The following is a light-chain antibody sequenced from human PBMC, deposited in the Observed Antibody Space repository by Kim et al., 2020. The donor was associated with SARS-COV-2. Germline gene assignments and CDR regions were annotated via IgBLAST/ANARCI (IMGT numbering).Light chain of an antibody. CDR3: QAYDRALIASV. Sequence: QSVLTQPPSVSGAPGQTVTLSCAGTYSNIGANYDVHWYHQLPGAAPRLVIYGNDFRPAGVPARFSGSRSDSSASLVITGLQAEDEGRYYCQAYDRALIASVFGGGTELTVL. CDR2: GND. J-gene: IGLJ3*02. CDR1: YSNIGANYD. V-gene: IGLV1-40*01.